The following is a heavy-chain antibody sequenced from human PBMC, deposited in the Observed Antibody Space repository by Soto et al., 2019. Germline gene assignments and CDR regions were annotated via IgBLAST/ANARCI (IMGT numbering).Heavy chain of an antibody. Sequence: VHLVQSGAEVRKPGSSVNVSCKASGGTFTNYIITWVRQAPGQGLEWMGHIIPIFGTTNYAQKFQGRLTMTAAKSTTTANLALTSLRFEDTAVYYCRRDSYGDYSLDFWGQGNLVTVSS. D-gene: IGHD4-17*01. CDR1: GGTFTNYI. CDR2: IIPIFGTT. J-gene: IGHJ4*02. CDR3: RRDSYGDYSLDF. V-gene: IGHV1-69*06.